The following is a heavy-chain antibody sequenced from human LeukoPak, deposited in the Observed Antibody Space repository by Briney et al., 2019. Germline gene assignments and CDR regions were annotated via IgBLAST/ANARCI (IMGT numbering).Heavy chain of an antibody. CDR2: IKEDGSEK. CDR3: ASSGWYSTPNWFDP. D-gene: IGHD6-19*01. Sequence: PGGSLRLSCAASGFTFSHSAMSWVRQAPGKGLEWVASIKEDGSEKYYVDSVKGRFTISRDNAKNSLYLQMNSLRAEDTAMYYCASSGWYSTPNWFDPWGQGTLVIVSS. V-gene: IGHV3-7*01. CDR1: GFTFSHSA. J-gene: IGHJ5*02.